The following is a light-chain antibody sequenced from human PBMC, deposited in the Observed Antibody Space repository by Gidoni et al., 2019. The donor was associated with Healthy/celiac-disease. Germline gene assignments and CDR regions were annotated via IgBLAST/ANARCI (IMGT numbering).Light chain of an antibody. Sequence: DIQMTQSPSTLPASVGDRVTITSRASQSISSWLAWYQQKPGKAPKLLIYKASSLESGVPSRFSGSGSGTEFTLTISSLQPDDFETYDCQQYNTQVTCGPGTEVDIK. V-gene: IGKV1-5*03. CDR3: QQYNTQVT. J-gene: IGKJ3*01. CDR2: KAS. CDR1: QSISSW.